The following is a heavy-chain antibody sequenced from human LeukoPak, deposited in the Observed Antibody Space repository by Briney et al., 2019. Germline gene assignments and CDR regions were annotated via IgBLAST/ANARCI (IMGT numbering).Heavy chain of an antibody. D-gene: IGHD6-19*01. J-gene: IGHJ4*01. CDR1: GGSISSSNS. CDR2: IYHSGST. Sequence: PSETLSLTCVVSGGSISSSNSWSWVRPPPGKGLEWIGEIYHSGSTNYNPSLKSRVTMSVDKSKNQFSLNLSSVTAADTAVYYWARRTSGLYGIDYWGQGTLVTVSS. V-gene: IGHV4-4*02. CDR3: ARRTSGLYGIDY.